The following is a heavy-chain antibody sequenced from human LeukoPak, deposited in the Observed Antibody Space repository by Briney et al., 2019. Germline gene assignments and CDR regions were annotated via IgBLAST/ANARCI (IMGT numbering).Heavy chain of an antibody. D-gene: IGHD2-2*03. CDR3: ARDRGPGYCSSTSCYGDAFDI. CDR2: IYYSGST. V-gene: IGHV4-59*01. J-gene: IGHJ3*02. Sequence: SETLSLTCTVSGGSISSYYWSWIRQPPGKGLEWIGYIYYSGSTNYNPSLKSRVTISVDTSKSQFSLKLSSVTAADTAVYYCARDRGPGYCSSTSCYGDAFDIWGQGTMVTVSS. CDR1: GGSISSYY.